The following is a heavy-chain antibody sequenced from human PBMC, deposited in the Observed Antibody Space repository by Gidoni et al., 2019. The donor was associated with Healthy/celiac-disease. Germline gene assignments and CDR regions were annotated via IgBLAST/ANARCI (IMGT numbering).Heavy chain of an antibody. CDR2: INWNSGSI. J-gene: IGHJ3*02. CDR3: VPNVGTYDAFDI. CDR1: GFTFDDYA. Sequence: EVQLVESGGGLVQPGRSLILSCAASGFTFDDYAMHWVRQAPGKGLEWVSGINWNSGSIGDADYGKGRFTISRDNDKNYLYLQMNSLRAEDTALYYCVPNVGTYDAFDIWGQGTMVTVSS. V-gene: IGHV3-9*01. D-gene: IGHD1-26*01.